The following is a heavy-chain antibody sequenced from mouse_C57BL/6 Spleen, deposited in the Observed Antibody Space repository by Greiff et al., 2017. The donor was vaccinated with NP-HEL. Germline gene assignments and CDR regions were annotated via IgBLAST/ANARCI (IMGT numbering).Heavy chain of an antibody. V-gene: IGHV1-69*01. Sequence: QVQLQQSGAELVMPGASVKLSCKASGYTFTSYWMHWVKQRPGQGLEWIGEIDPSDSYTNYNQKFKGKSTLTVDKSSSTAYMQLSSLTSEDSAVYYCARKSSPYAMDYWGQGTSVTVSS. CDR1: GYTFTSYW. J-gene: IGHJ4*01. D-gene: IGHD1-1*01. CDR3: ARKSSPYAMDY. CDR2: IDPSDSYT.